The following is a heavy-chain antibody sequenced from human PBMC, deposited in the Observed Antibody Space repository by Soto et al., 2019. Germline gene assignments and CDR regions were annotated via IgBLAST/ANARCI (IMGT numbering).Heavy chain of an antibody. V-gene: IGHV3-23*01. CDR3: AKVLTGYYYYFDY. CDR1: GFTFSSYA. J-gene: IGHJ4*02. Sequence: GGSLRLSCAASGFTFSSYAMIWVRQAPGKGLEWVSGVGGSGEYTYYADSVKGRFTISRDNSENTVYLQISSLRAEDTAVYYCAKVLTGYYYYFDYWGQGTLVTVSS. D-gene: IGHD3-9*01. CDR2: VGGSGEYT.